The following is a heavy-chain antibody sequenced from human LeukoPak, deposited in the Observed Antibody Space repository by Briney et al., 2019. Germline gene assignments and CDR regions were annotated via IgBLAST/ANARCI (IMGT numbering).Heavy chain of an antibody. J-gene: IGHJ6*02. CDR2: IDPNSGGT. CDR3: ASVPRELYGMDV. Sequence: GAPVKVSCKASGYTFTDYYMHWVRPAPGQGLEWMGWIDPNSGGTNYAQKFQGRVTMTRDTSISTAYMELSRLRSDDTAVYYCASVPRELYGMDVWGQGTTVTVSS. D-gene: IGHD1-26*01. CDR1: GYTFTDYY. V-gene: IGHV1-2*02.